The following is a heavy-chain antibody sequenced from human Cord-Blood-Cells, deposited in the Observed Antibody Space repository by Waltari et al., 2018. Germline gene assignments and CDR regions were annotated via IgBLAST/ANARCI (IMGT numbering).Heavy chain of an antibody. V-gene: IGHV4-59*01. Sequence: QVQLQEPGPGLVKPSETLSLTCTASGGSISSYYWSWIRQPPGKGLEWIGYIYYSGSTNYNPSLKSRVTISVDTSKNQFSLKLSSVTAADTAVYYCARYSSWYYFDYWGQGTLVTVSS. J-gene: IGHJ4*02. CDR2: IYYSGST. CDR3: ARYSSWYYFDY. D-gene: IGHD6-13*01. CDR1: GGSISSYY.